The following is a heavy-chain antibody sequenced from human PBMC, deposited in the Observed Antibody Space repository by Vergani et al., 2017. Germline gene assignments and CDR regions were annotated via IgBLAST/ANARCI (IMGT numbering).Heavy chain of an antibody. J-gene: IGHJ6*04. D-gene: IGHD2-2*01. V-gene: IGHV1-18*01. CDR3: ARDEGYCNSTSCYYFWMDV. CDR2: ISAYNGNT. Sequence: QVQLVQSGAEVKKPGASGKVSCKASGYTFTSYGISWVRQAPGQGLEWMGWISAYNGNTNYAQKLQGRVTMTTDTSTSTAYSELRSLRSDDTAVYYCARDEGYCNSTSCYYFWMDVWGKGTTVTVSS. CDR1: GYTFTSYG.